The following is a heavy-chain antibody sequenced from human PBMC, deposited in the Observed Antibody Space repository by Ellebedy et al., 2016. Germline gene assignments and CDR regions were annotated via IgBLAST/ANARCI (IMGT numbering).Heavy chain of an antibody. Sequence: ASVKVSCKASGGTFSSYAISWVRQAPGQGLEWMGRIIPILGIANYAQKLQGRVTMTTDTSTSTADMELRSLRSDDTAVYYCARDRTLVGATNRCDYWGQGTLVTVST. CDR2: IIPILGIA. J-gene: IGHJ4*02. CDR3: ARDRTLVGATNRCDY. CDR1: GGTFSSYA. V-gene: IGHV1-69*04. D-gene: IGHD1-26*01.